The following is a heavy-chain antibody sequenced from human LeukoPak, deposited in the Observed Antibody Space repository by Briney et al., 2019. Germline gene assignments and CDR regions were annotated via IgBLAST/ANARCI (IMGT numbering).Heavy chain of an antibody. Sequence: AGGSLRLSCSASGFTFSSCAMHWVRQAPGKGLECVSGISSNGGSTYYADSVKGRFTISRDNAKNSLYLQMNSLRAEDTDVYYCARGGGKTTVTRTDYWGQGTLVTVSS. V-gene: IGHV3-64*04. J-gene: IGHJ4*02. CDR2: ISSNGGST. CDR1: GFTFSSCA. D-gene: IGHD4-17*01. CDR3: ARGGGKTTVTRTDY.